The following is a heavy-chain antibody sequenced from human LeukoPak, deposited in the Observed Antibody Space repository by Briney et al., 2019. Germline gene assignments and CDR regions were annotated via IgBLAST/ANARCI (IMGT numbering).Heavy chain of an antibody. V-gene: IGHV1-24*01. CDR1: GYTLTELS. D-gene: IGHD3-9*01. CDR2: FDPEDGET. J-gene: IGHJ6*03. Sequence: ASVKVSCKVSGYTLTELSMHWVRQAPGKGLEWMGGFDPEDGETIYAQKFQGRATMTEDKSTSTAYMELSSLRSEDTAVYYCARVDYDILTGYHMDVWGKGTTVTVSS. CDR3: ARVDYDILTGYHMDV.